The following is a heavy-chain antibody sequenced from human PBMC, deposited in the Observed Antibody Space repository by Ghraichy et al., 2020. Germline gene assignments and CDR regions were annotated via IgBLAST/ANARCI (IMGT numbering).Heavy chain of an antibody. CDR1: GGSISSYY. V-gene: IGHV4-4*07. Sequence: ESLNISCTVSGGSISSYYWSWIRQPAGKGLEWIGRIYTSGSTNYNPSLKSRVTMSVDTSKNQFSLKLSSVTAADTAVYYCAREVVVAAKRSNWFDPWGQGTLVTVSS. CDR2: IYTSGST. CDR3: AREVVVAAKRSNWFDP. J-gene: IGHJ5*02. D-gene: IGHD2-15*01.